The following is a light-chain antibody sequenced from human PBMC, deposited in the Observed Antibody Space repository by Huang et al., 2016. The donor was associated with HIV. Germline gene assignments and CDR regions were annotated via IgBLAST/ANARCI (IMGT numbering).Light chain of an antibody. Sequence: EIVLTQSTATLSLSPGARATLSCRASQSVNTFLAWYQQKPGQAPRLLIYDAANRATGIPARFSGSGSGTDFTLTISSLEPEDFAVYYCQQRSNRPLTFGGGTKVEIK. CDR3: QQRSNRPLT. V-gene: IGKV3-11*01. CDR2: DAA. CDR1: QSVNTF. J-gene: IGKJ4*01.